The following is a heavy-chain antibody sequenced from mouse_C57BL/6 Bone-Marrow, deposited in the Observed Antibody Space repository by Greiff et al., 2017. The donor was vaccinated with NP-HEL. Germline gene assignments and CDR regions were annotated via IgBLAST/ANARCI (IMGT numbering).Heavy chain of an antibody. Sequence: QVQLQQPGAELVRPGSSVKLSCKASGYTFTSYWMHWVKQRPIQGLEWIGNIDPSDSDTHYNQKFKDKATLTVDKSSSTAYMQLSSLTSEDSAVYYCARWDYGAWFAYWGQGTLVTVSA. CDR2: IDPSDSDT. V-gene: IGHV1-52*01. CDR1: GYTFTSYW. CDR3: ARWDYGAWFAY. D-gene: IGHD2-4*01. J-gene: IGHJ3*01.